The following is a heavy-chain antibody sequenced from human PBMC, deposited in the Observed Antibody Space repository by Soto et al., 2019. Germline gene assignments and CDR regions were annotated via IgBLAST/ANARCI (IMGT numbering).Heavy chain of an antibody. Sequence: ASVKVSCKASGYTFTSYGISWVRQAPGQGLEWMGWMNPNSGNTGYAQKFQGRVTMTRNTSISTAYMELSSLRSEDTAVYYCARGASSHYDFWSGPWGDYYMDVWGKGTTVTVSS. CDR2: MNPNSGNT. D-gene: IGHD3-3*01. V-gene: IGHV1-8*02. CDR3: ARGASSHYDFWSGPWGDYYMDV. J-gene: IGHJ6*03. CDR1: GYTFTSYG.